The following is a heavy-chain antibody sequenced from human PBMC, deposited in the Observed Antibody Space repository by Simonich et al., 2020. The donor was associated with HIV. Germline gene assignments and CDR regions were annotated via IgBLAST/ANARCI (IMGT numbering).Heavy chain of an antibody. Sequence: QVQLVQSGAEVKKPGASLKVSCKACGYTFTSYSMHWVRQSPGQGLEWMGIINPSGGSTSYAQTFQGRVAMTRDTSTSTAYMELSSLRSEDTAVYYCARGEGVVTVFDYWGQGTLVTVSS. D-gene: IGHD2-21*02. J-gene: IGHJ4*02. CDR3: ARGEGVVTVFDY. CDR1: GYTFTSYS. V-gene: IGHV1-46*01. CDR2: INPSGGST.